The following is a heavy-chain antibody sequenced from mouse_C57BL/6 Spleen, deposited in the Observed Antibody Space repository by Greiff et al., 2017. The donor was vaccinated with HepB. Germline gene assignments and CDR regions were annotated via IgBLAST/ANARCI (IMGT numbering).Heavy chain of an antibody. CDR1: GYTFTNYW. CDR3: ARRDGDYDGFAY. V-gene: IGHV1-63*01. CDR2: IYPGGGYT. J-gene: IGHJ3*01. D-gene: IGHD2-4*01. Sequence: VQLQQSGAELVRPGTSVKMSCKASGYTFTNYWIGWAKQRPGHGLEWIGDIYPGGGYTNYNEKFKGKATLTADKSASTAYMQFSSLTSRDSAIYYCARRDGDYDGFAYWGQGTLVTVSA.